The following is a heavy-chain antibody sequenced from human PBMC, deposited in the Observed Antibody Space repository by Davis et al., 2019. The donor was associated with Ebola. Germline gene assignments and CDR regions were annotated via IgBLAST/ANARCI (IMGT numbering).Heavy chain of an antibody. CDR1: GFTFRDYY. V-gene: IGHV3-11*04. D-gene: IGHD2-2*01. CDR2: ISSSVSTI. J-gene: IGHJ4*02. Sequence: GESLKISCTASGFTFRDYYMSWIRQAPGKGLEWVSYISSSVSTIYYADSVKGRFTISRDNAKNSLYLQMNNLRAEDTAVYYCAREGKYRDESRTFDYWGQGTLVTVSS. CDR3: AREGKYRDESRTFDY.